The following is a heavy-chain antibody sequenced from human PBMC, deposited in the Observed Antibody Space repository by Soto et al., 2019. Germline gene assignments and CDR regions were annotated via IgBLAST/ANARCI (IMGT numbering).Heavy chain of an antibody. CDR1: GGSMSSYY. D-gene: IGHD6-19*01. CDR3: TISLGVAPFDY. V-gene: IGHV4-59*03. J-gene: IGHJ4*02. CDR2: IYYSGST. Sequence: SXTLSLTCTVSGGSMSSYYWSWIRQPPGKGLEWIGYIYYSGSTNYNPSLKSRVTISVDTSKNSLYLQMNSLRAEDTAVYYCTISLGVAPFDYWGQGTLVTVSS.